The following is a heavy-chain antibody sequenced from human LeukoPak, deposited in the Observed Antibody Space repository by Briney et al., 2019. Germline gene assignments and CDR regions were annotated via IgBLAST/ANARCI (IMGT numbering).Heavy chain of an antibody. Sequence: GGSLRLSCAASGFTFSSYGMHWVRQAPGKGLEWVAFIRYDGSNKYYADSVKGRFTISRDNSKNTLYLQMNSLRAEDTAVYYCASDILTGYDQVDYWGQGTLVTVSS. J-gene: IGHJ4*02. V-gene: IGHV3-30*02. CDR3: ASDILTGYDQVDY. D-gene: IGHD3-9*01. CDR1: GFTFSSYG. CDR2: IRYDGSNK.